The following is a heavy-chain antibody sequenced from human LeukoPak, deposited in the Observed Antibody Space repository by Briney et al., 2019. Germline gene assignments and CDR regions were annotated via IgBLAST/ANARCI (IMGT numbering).Heavy chain of an antibody. CDR1: GFTFSSYW. CDR2: VRSKAYGGTT. J-gene: IGHJ3*02. CDR3: TRDNDYGDYVRAFDI. Sequence: GGSLRLSCAASGFTFSSYWMSWVRQAPGKGLEWVGFVRSKAYGGTTEYAASVKGRFTISRDDSKSIAYLQMNSLKTEDTAVYYCTRDNDYGDYVRAFDIWGQGTMVTVSS. D-gene: IGHD4-17*01. V-gene: IGHV3-49*04.